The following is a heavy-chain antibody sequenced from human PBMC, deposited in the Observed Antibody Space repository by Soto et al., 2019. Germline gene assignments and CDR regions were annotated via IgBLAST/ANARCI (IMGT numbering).Heavy chain of an antibody. V-gene: IGHV2-5*02. Sequence: QITLKESGPTLVKPTQTLTLTCTFSGFPLNTRRTGVAWIRQRPGEAPEWLALIYGDDDKRYRPALSSRPTVAKDTSKNQVVLTMTNMDPVDTATYSCVFRPMKEGSPGDFQDWGQGALVTVSS. D-gene: IGHD3-10*01. CDR2: IYGDDDK. J-gene: IGHJ1*01. CDR1: GFPLNTRRTG. CDR3: VFRPMKEGSPGDFQD.